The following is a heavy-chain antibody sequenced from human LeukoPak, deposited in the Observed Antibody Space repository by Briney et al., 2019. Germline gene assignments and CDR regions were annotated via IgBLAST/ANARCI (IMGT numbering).Heavy chain of an antibody. D-gene: IGHD5-12*01. V-gene: IGHV3-48*03. CDR1: GFTFSNYE. CDR3: AGEFRYSGYGDNFDY. J-gene: IGHJ4*02. CDR2: ISSSGTTT. Sequence: GGSLRLSCAASGFTFSNYEMNWVRQAPGKGLEWLSYISSSGTTTFYADSVKGRFTISRDNAKNSLYLQMNSLRAEDTAVYYCAGEFRYSGYGDNFDYWGQGTLVTVSS.